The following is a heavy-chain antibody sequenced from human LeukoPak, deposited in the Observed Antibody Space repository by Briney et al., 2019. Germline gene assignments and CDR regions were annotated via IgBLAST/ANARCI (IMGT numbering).Heavy chain of an antibody. J-gene: IGHJ3*02. V-gene: IGHV3-48*01. D-gene: IGHD4-17*01. CDR2: ISSSSSTI. CDR1: GFTFSSYS. CDR3: ARKMTTRAFDI. Sequence: GGSLRLSCAASGFTFSSYSMNWVRQAPGKGLEWVSYISSSSSTIYYADSVKGRFTVSRDNAKNSLYLQMNSLRAEDTAVYFCARKMTTRAFDIWGQGTMVTVSS.